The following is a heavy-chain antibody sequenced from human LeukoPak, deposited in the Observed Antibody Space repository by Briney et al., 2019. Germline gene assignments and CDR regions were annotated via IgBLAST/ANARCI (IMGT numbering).Heavy chain of an antibody. CDR1: GYIFTGQF. CDR3: ARGGPRGNGLDY. J-gene: IGHJ4*02. CDR2: YNPNSGDT. Sequence: GASVKVSCKASGYIFTGQFIHWVRQVPGQGLEWMAMYNPNSGDTTFSQRFQDRVTMTRDTSVNTAFMELSRLTSDDTAVYYCARGGPRGNGLDYWGQGTLVSVSS. D-gene: IGHD6-25*01. V-gene: IGHV1-2*02.